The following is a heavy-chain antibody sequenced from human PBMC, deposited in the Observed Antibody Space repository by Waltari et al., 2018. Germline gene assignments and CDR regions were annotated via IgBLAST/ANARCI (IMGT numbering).Heavy chain of an antibody. CDR3: ARHAPHLVAATPGGWFDP. D-gene: IGHD2-15*01. Sequence: QLQLQESGPGLVKPSETLSLTCTVSGGSIRSSSYYWGWIRQPPGKGLEWIGSIYYSGSTSYNPSLKSRVTISVDTSKNQFSLKLSSVTAADTAVYYCARHAPHLVAATPGGWFDPWGQGTLVTVSS. J-gene: IGHJ5*02. CDR2: IYYSGST. V-gene: IGHV4-39*01. CDR1: GGSIRSSSYY.